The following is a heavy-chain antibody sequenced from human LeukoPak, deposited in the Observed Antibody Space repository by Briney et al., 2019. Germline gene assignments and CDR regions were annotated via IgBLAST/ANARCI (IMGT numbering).Heavy chain of an antibody. V-gene: IGHV4-4*07. CDR1: GGSISSYY. J-gene: IGHJ4*02. CDR3: ARCPYSGSYRRGYFDY. D-gene: IGHD1-26*01. CDR2: IYTSGST. Sequence: PSETLSLTCTVSGGSISSYYWSWIRQPAGKGLEWIGRIYTSGSTNYNPSLKSRVTMSVDTSKNQFSLRLSSVTAADTAVYYCARCPYSGSYRRGYFDYWGQGTLVTVSS.